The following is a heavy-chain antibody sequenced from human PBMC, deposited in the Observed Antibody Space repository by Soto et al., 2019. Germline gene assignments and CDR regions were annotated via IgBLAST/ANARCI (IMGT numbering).Heavy chain of an antibody. J-gene: IGHJ4*02. CDR3: ARGPVGAKDLDY. CDR2: ISSSSSYI. CDR1: GFTFSTYS. V-gene: IGHV3-21*01. D-gene: IGHD1-26*01. Sequence: PGGSLRLSCAASGFTFSTYSVNWVRQAPGKGLEWVSSISSSSSYIYFADSVKGRFTISRDNAKNSLYLQLNSLRAEDTAVYYCARGPVGAKDLDYWGQGTLVTVSS.